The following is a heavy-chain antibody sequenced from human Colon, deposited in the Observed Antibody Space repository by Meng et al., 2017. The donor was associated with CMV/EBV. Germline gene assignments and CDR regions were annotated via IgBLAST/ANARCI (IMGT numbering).Heavy chain of an antibody. CDR3: ARDPAHVIEVVSAAYYQDMDV. V-gene: IGHV3-7*01. J-gene: IGHJ6*02. CDR2: IKPDGSEQ. CDR1: EFTFSDAW. Sequence: GGSLRLSCGTSEFTFSDAWMTWVRQAPGQGLEWVANIKPDGSEQYYVDSVKGRFTISRDNAKNSLYLQMNSLRAEDTAVYYCARDPAHVIEVVSAAYYQDMDVWGQGTTVTVSS. D-gene: IGHD2-2*01.